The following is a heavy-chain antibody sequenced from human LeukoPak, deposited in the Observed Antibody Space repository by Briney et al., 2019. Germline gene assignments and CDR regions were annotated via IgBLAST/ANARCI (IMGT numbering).Heavy chain of an antibody. CDR3: ARRGGFYCSSTSCFDY. CDR1: GYTFTSFD. V-gene: IGHV1-8*03. D-gene: IGHD2-2*01. Sequence: GASVKVSCKASGYTFTSFDIHWVRQATGQGLEWMGWLNPNSANTGYAQKFQGRVTIIRDTSISTAYMELTSLISEDTAVHYCARRGGFYCSSTSCFDYWGQGTLVTVSS. CDR2: LNPNSANT. J-gene: IGHJ4*02.